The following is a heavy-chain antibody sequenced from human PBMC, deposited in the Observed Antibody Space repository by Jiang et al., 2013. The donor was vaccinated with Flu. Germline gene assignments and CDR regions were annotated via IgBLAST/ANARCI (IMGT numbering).Heavy chain of an antibody. CDR2: INTNTGNP. Sequence: QSGSELKSPGASVKVSCKASGYTFRSYALVWVRQSPGQGLEWLGWINTNTGNPTYAQGFTGRFVFSLDTSVSTAYLQISSLKAEDTAVYYCARDVDCSSTSCYVPPAPGVYYYYGMDVWAKGPRSPSP. CDR3: ARDVDCSSTSCYVPPAPGVYYYYGMDV. V-gene: IGHV7-4-1*02. CDR1: GYTFRSYA. D-gene: IGHD2-2*01. J-gene: IGHJ6*02.